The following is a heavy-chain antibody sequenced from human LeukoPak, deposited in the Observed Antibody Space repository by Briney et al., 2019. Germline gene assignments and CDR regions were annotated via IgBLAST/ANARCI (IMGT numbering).Heavy chain of an antibody. V-gene: IGHV4-30-4*01. Sequence: LRLSCAASGFTFSSYAMHWVRQPPGKGLEWIGYIYYSGSTYYNPSLKSRVTISVDTSKNQFSLKLSSVTAADTAVYYCASGWDMDIWGQGTMVTVSS. CDR1: GFTFSSYAMH. CDR2: IYYSGST. J-gene: IGHJ3*02. D-gene: IGHD6-19*01. CDR3: ASGWDMDI.